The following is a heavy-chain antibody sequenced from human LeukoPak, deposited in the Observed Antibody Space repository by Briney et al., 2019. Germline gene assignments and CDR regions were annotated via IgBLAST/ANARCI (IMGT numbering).Heavy chain of an antibody. D-gene: IGHD6-13*01. J-gene: IGHJ4*02. V-gene: IGHV1-24*01. CDR3: ATSFVPLQSTAAVTRGYYFDY. CDR1: RYTLTELS. CDR2: FDPEDDET. Sequence: ASVKVSCKVSRYTLTELSMHWGRQAPGKGLEWIGGFDPEDDETIYAQKFQGRVTMTEDTSTDTAYMELSSLRSEDTAVYYCATSFVPLQSTAAVTRGYYFDYWGQGTLVTVSS.